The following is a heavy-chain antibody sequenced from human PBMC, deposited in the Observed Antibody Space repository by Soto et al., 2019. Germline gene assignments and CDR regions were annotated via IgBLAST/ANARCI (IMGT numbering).Heavy chain of an antibody. J-gene: IGHJ4*02. V-gene: IGHV3-30*03. CDR1: GFVFTNYG. CDR3: ARDVAMPTGFGLGY. D-gene: IGHD3-16*01. CDR2: ISNDGSKK. Sequence: QVQVVESGGGVVQPGTSLRLSCAASGFVFTNYGIHWVRQAPGKGLEWVAHISNDGSKKFYADSVKGRFTISRDNSENTVYLQMTSLRPDGTAVFYCARDVAMPTGFGLGYWGQGTLVTVSS.